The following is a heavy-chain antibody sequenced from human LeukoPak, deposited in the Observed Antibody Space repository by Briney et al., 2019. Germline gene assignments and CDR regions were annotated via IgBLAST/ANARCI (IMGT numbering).Heavy chain of an antibody. CDR3: ERAVPHCSSTSCPVDY. Sequence: ASVKVSCKASGYTFTGYYIHWVRQAPGQGLEWMGWINPNSGGTNYAQKFQGRVTMTRDTSISTAYMELSRLRSDDTAVYYCERAVPHCSSTSCPVDYWGQGTLVTVSS. CDR1: GYTFTGYY. J-gene: IGHJ4*02. CDR2: INPNSGGT. V-gene: IGHV1-2*02. D-gene: IGHD2-2*01.